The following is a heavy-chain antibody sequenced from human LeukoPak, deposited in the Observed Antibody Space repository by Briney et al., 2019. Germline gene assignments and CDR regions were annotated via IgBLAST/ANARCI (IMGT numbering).Heavy chain of an antibody. Sequence: GGSLRLSCAASGFTFSSCGIHWVRQAPGKGLEWVAVISNDGSNKYYADSVKGRFTISRDNSKNTLYLQMNSLRAEDTAVYYCAKETGRWELEWGQGTLVTVSS. CDR2: ISNDGSNK. V-gene: IGHV3-30*18. J-gene: IGHJ4*02. CDR3: AKETGRWELE. CDR1: GFTFSSCG. D-gene: IGHD1-26*01.